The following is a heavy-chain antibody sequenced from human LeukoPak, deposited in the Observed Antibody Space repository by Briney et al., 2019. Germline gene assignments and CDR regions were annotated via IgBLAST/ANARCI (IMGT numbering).Heavy chain of an antibody. D-gene: IGHD5-12*01. Sequence: SVKVSCKASGGTFSSYAISWVRRAPGQGLEWMGGIIPIFGTANYAQKFQGRVTITADESTSTAYMELSSLRSEDTAVYYCARCRVDSGYDFDYYYYMDVWGKGTTVTISS. CDR3: ARCRVDSGYDFDYYYYMDV. CDR2: IIPIFGTA. V-gene: IGHV1-69*13. J-gene: IGHJ6*03. CDR1: GGTFSSYA.